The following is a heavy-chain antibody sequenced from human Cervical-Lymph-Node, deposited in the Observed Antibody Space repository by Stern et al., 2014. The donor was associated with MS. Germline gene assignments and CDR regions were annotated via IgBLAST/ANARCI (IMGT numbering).Heavy chain of an antibody. V-gene: IGHV5-51*01. CDR1: GYSFTNYW. D-gene: IGHD4-11*01. CDR3: ARQWGHINFLHY. CDR2: LHPGYSDC. Sequence: EDQLVESGAGVKKPGQSLKISCRASGYSFTNYWVAWVRQKPGQGLEWMVILHPGYSDCRYCPFFQVRVTRSVDMSINTAYLQWSSLQPSYTAIYYCARQWGHINFLHYSGQGVLVTVSS. J-gene: IGHJ4*02.